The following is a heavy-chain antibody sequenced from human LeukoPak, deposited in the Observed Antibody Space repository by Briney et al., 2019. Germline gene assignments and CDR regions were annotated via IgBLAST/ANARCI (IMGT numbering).Heavy chain of an antibody. J-gene: IGHJ4*02. CDR1: GFTFSGSA. CDR2: IRSKANSYAT. Sequence: GGSLRLSCAASGFTFSGSAMHWVRQASGKGLEWVGRIRSKANSYATAYAASVKGRFTISRDDSKNSLYLQMNSLKTEGTAVYYCARVRYYLDYWGQGTLVTVSS. D-gene: IGHD3-9*01. V-gene: IGHV3-73*01. CDR3: ARVRYYLDY.